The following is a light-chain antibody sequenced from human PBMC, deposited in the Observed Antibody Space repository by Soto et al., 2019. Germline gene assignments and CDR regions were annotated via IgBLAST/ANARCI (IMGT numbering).Light chain of an antibody. CDR2: DAS. CDR3: QHYNSYSEA. Sequence: IEXTQSPATLSASVGVRVTITCLASQSISSWLAWYQQKPGKAPKLLIYDASSLESGVPSRFSGSGSGTEFTLTISSLQPDDFATYYCQHYNSYSEAFGQGTKVDI. CDR1: QSISSW. V-gene: IGKV1-5*01. J-gene: IGKJ1*01.